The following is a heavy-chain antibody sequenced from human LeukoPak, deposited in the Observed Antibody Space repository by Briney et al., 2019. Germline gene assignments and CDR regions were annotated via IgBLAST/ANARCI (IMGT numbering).Heavy chain of an antibody. CDR1: GFTFSSYG. CDR3: AKWASGSSDPLDY. Sequence: PGGSLRLSCATSGFTFSSYGMHWVRQAPGKGLEWVAVIWYDGSNKYYADSVKGRFTISRDNSKNTLYLQMNSLRAEDTAVYYCAKWASGSSDPLDYWGQGTLVTVSS. V-gene: IGHV3-33*06. D-gene: IGHD3-10*01. J-gene: IGHJ4*02. CDR2: IWYDGSNK.